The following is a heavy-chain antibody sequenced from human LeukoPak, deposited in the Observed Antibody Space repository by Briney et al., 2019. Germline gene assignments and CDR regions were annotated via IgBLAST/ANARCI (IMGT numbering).Heavy chain of an antibody. D-gene: IGHD3-16*01. CDR2: IFSRGGT. CDR3: AREGVVSSKWGEFDH. J-gene: IGHJ4*02. Sequence: SETLSLTCTVSGGSISSYYWSWIRQPAGKGLEWIGRIFSRGGTNYSPSLKSRVTMSVDTTKNHFSLQLTSVTAADTAVYYCAREGVVSSKWGEFDHWGQGALVTVSS. V-gene: IGHV4-4*07. CDR1: GGSISSYY.